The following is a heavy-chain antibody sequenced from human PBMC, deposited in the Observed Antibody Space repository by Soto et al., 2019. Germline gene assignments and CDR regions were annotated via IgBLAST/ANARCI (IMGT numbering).Heavy chain of an antibody. Sequence: QITLKESFPTLVKATQTLTLTCTFSGFSLSISGVGVGWIRQPPGEALEWLALIYWNDDKSYRPSLKRRVTITRDTSKNQVVLTMTNMDPVDTATYYCAHSVYCSAGSCYCDYWGQGTLVTVSS. D-gene: IGHD2-15*01. V-gene: IGHV2-5*01. CDR2: IYWNDDK. J-gene: IGHJ4*02. CDR3: AHSVYCSAGSCYCDY. CDR1: GFSLSISGVG.